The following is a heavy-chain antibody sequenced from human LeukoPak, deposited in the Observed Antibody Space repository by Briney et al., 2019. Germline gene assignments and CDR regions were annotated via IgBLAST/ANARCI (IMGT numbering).Heavy chain of an antibody. CDR2: ISWNGGNI. CDR1: GFTFHDYA. Sequence: GRSLRLSCAASGFTFHDYAMHWVRLAPGKGLEWVSGISWNGGNIDYADSVKGRFTISRDNAKNSLYLQMNSLRAEDTALYYCAKDSSVAGRSFDYWGQGSPVTVSS. D-gene: IGHD6-19*01. J-gene: IGHJ4*02. V-gene: IGHV3-9*01. CDR3: AKDSSVAGRSFDY.